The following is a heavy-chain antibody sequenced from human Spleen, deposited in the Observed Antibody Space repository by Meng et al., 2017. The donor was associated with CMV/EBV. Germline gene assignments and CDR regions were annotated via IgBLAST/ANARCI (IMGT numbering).Heavy chain of an antibody. CDR1: GFTFSSYA. CDR2: IRSNAYGGTT. Sequence: GESLKISCAASGFTFSSYAMHWVRQAPGKGLEWIGIIRSNAYGGTTEYGASAKGRFIISRDNSKRIAYLQMNSLQTEDTGVYYCIRERGLTDYYRDYWGQGALVTVSS. D-gene: IGHD3-9*01. V-gene: IGHV3-49*04. CDR3: IRERGLTDYYRDY. J-gene: IGHJ4*02.